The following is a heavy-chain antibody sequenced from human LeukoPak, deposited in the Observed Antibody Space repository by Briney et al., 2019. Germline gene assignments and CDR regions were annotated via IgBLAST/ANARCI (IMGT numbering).Heavy chain of an antibody. CDR3: ARGPPPYCSGDSCYSFLYFHH. CDR2: MDPYNDNT. D-gene: IGHD2-15*01. CDR1: GYTFTSYD. Sequence: ASVKFCCKAAGYTFTSYDINWGRQATGRGLELMGSMDPYNDNTGYAQKFQDRVTMTRDTSISTAYLELTTLRSDDTAVYYCARGPPPYCSGDSCYSFLYFHHWGQGTLVTVSS. J-gene: IGHJ1*01. V-gene: IGHV1-8*01.